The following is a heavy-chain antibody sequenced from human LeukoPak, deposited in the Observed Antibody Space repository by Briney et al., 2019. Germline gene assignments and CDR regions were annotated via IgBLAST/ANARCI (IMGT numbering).Heavy chain of an antibody. CDR3: AREHDSSGSLDY. CDR1: GYSISSGYY. D-gene: IGHD3-22*01. J-gene: IGHJ4*02. V-gene: IGHV4-38-2*02. CDR2: IYYSGST. Sequence: SETLSLTCTVSGYSISSGYYWGWIRQPPGKGLEWIGSIYYSGSTYYNPSLKSRVTISVDTSKNQFSLKLSSVTAADTAVYYCAREHDSSGSLDYWGQGTLVTVSS.